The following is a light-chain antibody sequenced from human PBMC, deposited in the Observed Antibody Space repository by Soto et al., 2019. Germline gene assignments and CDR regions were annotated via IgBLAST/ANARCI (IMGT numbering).Light chain of an antibody. Sequence: QSALTQPASVSGSPGQSITISCTGTSSDVGSYNLVSWYQQHPGKAPKLMIYEGSKRPSGVSNRFSGSKSGNTASLTISGLQAEDEADYYFCSYAGSGSPSFGTGTKVTV. J-gene: IGLJ1*01. CDR2: EGS. CDR1: SSDVGSYNL. CDR3: CSYAGSGSPS. V-gene: IGLV2-23*01.